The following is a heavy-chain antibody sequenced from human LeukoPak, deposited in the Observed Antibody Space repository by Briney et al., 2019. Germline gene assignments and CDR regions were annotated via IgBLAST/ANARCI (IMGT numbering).Heavy chain of an antibody. CDR2: TRNKANSYTT. D-gene: IGHD6-19*01. V-gene: IGHV3-72*01. J-gene: IGHJ4*02. CDR3: TRRSSSDWYFDY. CDR1: GLTVTNAW. Sequence: GGSLRLSCSASGLTVTNAWMNWVRQAPGKGREWVGRTRNKANSYTTEYAASVKGRFTISRDDSKNSLYLQMNSLKTEDTAVYYCTRRSSSDWYFDYWGQGTLVTVSS.